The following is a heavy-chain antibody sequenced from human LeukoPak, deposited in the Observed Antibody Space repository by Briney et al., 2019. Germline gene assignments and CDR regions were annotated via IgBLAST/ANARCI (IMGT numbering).Heavy chain of an antibody. Sequence: NPSETLSLTCSVSGGSIVSYYWTWLRQSPGRGLEWIGYIYYAGSTNYSPSLKSQVSISVDTSNNQFSLQLRPVTAADTAIYYCARRRARAGSFPWFDSWGQGTLVTVSS. CDR2: IYYAGST. J-gene: IGHJ5*01. CDR3: ARRRARAGSFPWFDS. CDR1: GGSIVSYY. V-gene: IGHV4-59*01. D-gene: IGHD3-10*01.